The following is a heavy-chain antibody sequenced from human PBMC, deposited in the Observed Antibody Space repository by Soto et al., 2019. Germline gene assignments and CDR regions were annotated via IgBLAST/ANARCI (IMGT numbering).Heavy chain of an antibody. V-gene: IGHV3-23*01. Sequence: PXGSLRLSCAASGFTFSSYAMSWVRQAPGKGLEWVSAISGSGGSTYYADSVKGRFTISRDNSKNTLYLQMNSLRAEDTAVYYCAKEVGYRHQPDYFDYWGQGTLVTVSS. J-gene: IGHJ4*02. CDR2: ISGSGGST. CDR1: GFTFSSYA. D-gene: IGHD5-12*01. CDR3: AKEVGYRHQPDYFDY.